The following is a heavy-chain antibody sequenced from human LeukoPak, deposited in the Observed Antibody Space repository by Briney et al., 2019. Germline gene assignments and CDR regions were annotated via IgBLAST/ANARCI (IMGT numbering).Heavy chain of an antibody. CDR3: TRVRALAAAGTGARYFQD. V-gene: IGHV1-2*02. CDR2: SNPSSGGT. J-gene: IGHJ1*01. Sequence: ASVKVSCKASGYTSSDYHIHWQRQAPGQGLEWMGWSNPSSGGTNYAEKFHGRVTMTRDTSTNTAYMELSRLRSDDTAVYFCTRVRALAAAGTGARYFQDWGQGTLVTVSS. CDR1: GYTSSDYH. D-gene: IGHD6-13*01.